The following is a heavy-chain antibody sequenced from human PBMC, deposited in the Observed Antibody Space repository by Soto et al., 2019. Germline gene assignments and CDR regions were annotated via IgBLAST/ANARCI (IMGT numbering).Heavy chain of an antibody. Sequence: GGSLRLSCAASGFTFSTYAMSWGRQAPGKGLEWVSAISVSGSSRYYADSAKGRFTISRDNSKNTLSLQLNSLRAEDTAVYYCAKELLRLGESLERYFDYWGQGTLVTVSS. J-gene: IGHJ4*02. CDR2: ISVSGSSR. V-gene: IGHV3-23*01. D-gene: IGHD3-10*01. CDR3: AKELLRLGESLERYFDY. CDR1: GFTFSTYA.